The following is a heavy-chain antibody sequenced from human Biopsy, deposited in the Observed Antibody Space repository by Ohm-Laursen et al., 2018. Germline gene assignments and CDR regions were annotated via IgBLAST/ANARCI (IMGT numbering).Heavy chain of an antibody. J-gene: IGHJ5*02. CDR1: GDSFTSYA. D-gene: IGHD1-26*01. CDR3: ARGEGSSWFDP. V-gene: IGHV1-69*10. CDR2: IIPIPNVA. Sequence: SVKVSCKTSGDSFTSYAIGWVRQAPGQGLEWMGGIIPIPNVATYAQKFQGRITITANESASTAYMELSSLTSDDTAVYFCARGEGSSWFDPWGQGTLVTVSS.